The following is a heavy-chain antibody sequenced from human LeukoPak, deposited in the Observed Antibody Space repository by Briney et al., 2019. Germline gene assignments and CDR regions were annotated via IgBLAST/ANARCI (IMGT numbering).Heavy chain of an antibody. CDR1: GGSFSGYY. Sequence: PSETLSLTCAVYGGSFSGYYWRWIRHPPGKGREWIGEIKHSGSNNYNTSLKSRVTISVDTTKNQFSLKLSSVTAADTAVYYGACTVYYGSVDYWGQGTLVTVSS. CDR3: ACTVYYGSVDY. CDR2: IKHSGSN. J-gene: IGHJ4*02. V-gene: IGHV4-34*01. D-gene: IGHD3-10*01.